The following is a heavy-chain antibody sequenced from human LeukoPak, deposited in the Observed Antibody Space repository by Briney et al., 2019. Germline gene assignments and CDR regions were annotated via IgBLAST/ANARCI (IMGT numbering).Heavy chain of an antibody. V-gene: IGHV4-4*07. CDR2: IYTSGST. Sequence: PSETLSLTCTVSGGSISSYYWSWIRQPAGKGLEWIGRIYTSGSTNYNPSLKSRVTMSVDTSKNQFSLKLSSVTAADTAVYYCARYLGYCSSTSCYRGWFDPWGQGTLVTVSS. CDR3: ARYLGYCSSTSCYRGWFDP. J-gene: IGHJ5*02. CDR1: GGSISSYY. D-gene: IGHD2-2*01.